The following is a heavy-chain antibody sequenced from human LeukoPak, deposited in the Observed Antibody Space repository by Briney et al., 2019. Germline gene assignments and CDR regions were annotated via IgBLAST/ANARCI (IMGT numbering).Heavy chain of an antibody. Sequence: AGGSLRLSCAASGFSFSNFWMSWVRQAPGKGLEWVANIKQDGSEKYYVDSVKGRFTISRDNAKISLYLQVNSLRAEDTAVYYCARNQNYYNYGLDVWGQGTTVTVSS. CDR2: IKQDGSEK. CDR1: GFSFSNFW. CDR3: ARNQNYYNYGLDV. V-gene: IGHV3-7*04. D-gene: IGHD1-14*01. J-gene: IGHJ6*02.